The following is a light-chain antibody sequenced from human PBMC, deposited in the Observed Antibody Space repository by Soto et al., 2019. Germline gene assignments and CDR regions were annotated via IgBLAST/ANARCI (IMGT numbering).Light chain of an antibody. Sequence: DIQMTQSPSSLSASVGDRVTITCRASQSITTYLNWYRQKPGKAPKLLIYAASSLQSGVPSRFSGSGSETEFTLTVSSLQPEDFASYYCQHSWTFGQGTKLEI. V-gene: IGKV1-39*01. CDR2: AAS. CDR1: QSITTY. J-gene: IGKJ2*01. CDR3: QHSWT.